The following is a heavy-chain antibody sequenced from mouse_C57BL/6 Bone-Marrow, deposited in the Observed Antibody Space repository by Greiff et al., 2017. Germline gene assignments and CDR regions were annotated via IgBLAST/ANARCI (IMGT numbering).Heavy chain of an antibody. Sequence: QVQLQQPGAELVKPGASVKLSCKASGYTFTSYWMHWVKQRPGQGLEWIGMIHPNSGSTNYNEKFKSKATLTVDKSSSTAYMQLGRLTSEYSAVYYCARGYYYGSSPYWGQGTTLTVSS. J-gene: IGHJ2*01. CDR1: GYTFTSYW. D-gene: IGHD1-1*01. CDR2: IHPNSGST. V-gene: IGHV1-64*01. CDR3: ARGYYYGSSPY.